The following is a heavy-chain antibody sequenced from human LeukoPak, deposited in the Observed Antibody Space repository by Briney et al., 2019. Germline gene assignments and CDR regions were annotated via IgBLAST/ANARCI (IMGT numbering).Heavy chain of an antibody. CDR2: MNPNSGNT. CDR1: GYTFTSYD. J-gene: IGHJ6*02. CDR3: ARWAKGAGGSQYYYYYYGMDV. Sequence: ASVKVSCKASGYTFTSYDINWVRQATGQGLEWMGWMNPNSGNTGYAQKFQGRVTMTRNTSISTAYMELSSLRSEDTAVYYCARWAKGAGGSQYYYYYYGMDVWGQGTTVTVSS. V-gene: IGHV1-8*01. D-gene: IGHD1-26*01.